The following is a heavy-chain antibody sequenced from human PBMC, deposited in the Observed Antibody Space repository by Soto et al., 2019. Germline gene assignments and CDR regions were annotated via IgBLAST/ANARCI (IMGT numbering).Heavy chain of an antibody. CDR1: GYTFTSYY. Sequence: ASVKVSCKASGYTFTSYYMHWVRQAPGQGLEWMGIINPSGGSTSYAQKFQGRVTMTRDTSTSTVYMELSSLRSEDTAVYYCAREITFGGVIVIPGHYYMDVWGKGTTVTVSS. J-gene: IGHJ6*03. CDR3: AREITFGGVIVIPGHYYMDV. V-gene: IGHV1-46*03. D-gene: IGHD3-16*02. CDR2: INPSGGST.